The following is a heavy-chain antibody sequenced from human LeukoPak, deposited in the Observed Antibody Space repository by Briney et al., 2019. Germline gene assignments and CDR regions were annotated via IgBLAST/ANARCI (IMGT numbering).Heavy chain of an antibody. D-gene: IGHD1-26*01. Sequence: PGGSLRLSCAASGFTFSSYWMSWVRQAPRKGLEWVANIKQDGSEKYYVDSVKGRFTISRDNAKNSLYLQMNSMRAEDTAVYYCAKGDTTWELPHDYWGQGTLVTVSS. CDR1: GFTFSSYW. CDR3: AKGDTTWELPHDY. V-gene: IGHV3-7*01. CDR2: IKQDGSEK. J-gene: IGHJ4*02.